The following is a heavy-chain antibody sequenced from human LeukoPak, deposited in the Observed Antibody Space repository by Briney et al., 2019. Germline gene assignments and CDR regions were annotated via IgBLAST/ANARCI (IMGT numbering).Heavy chain of an antibody. V-gene: IGHV4-39*07. Sequence: SETLSLTCTVSGDSTYNSIYYWGWVRQPPGKGLEWIGSIDYSGSTYYNPSLKSRATIPIVTSKTQFSLNLSSVTAADTAVYYCAREYTLYRSGWFLDYWGQGTVVTVSS. J-gene: IGHJ4*02. CDR2: IDYSGST. CDR3: AREYTLYRSGWFLDY. CDR1: GDSTYNSIYY. D-gene: IGHD6-19*01.